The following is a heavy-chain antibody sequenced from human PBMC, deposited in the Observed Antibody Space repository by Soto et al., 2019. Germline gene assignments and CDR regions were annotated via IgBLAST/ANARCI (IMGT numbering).Heavy chain of an antibody. CDR2: VIPLFGTS. Sequence: QVQLVQSGAEVKEPGSSVKVACQASGGAFSTYAISWVGQAPGQGLEWMGGVIPLFGTSNYLPKFQGRVAIAADRSTETVYMELRRLRFDDTAVYFCAREFKAGGHYGMDVWGQGTTVTVSS. J-gene: IGHJ6*02. CDR1: GGAFSTYA. V-gene: IGHV1-69*06. CDR3: AREFKAGGHYGMDV. D-gene: IGHD3-16*01.